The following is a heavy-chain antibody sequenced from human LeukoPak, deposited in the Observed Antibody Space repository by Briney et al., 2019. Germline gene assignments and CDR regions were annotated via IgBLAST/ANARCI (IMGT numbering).Heavy chain of an antibody. CDR3: ARDEVVPAAIRSFDY. V-gene: IGHV1-2*02. CDR2: INPNSGGT. J-gene: IGHJ4*02. CDR1: GYTFTAYY. Sequence: GASVKVSCKASGYTFTAYYMHWVRQAPGQGLEWMGWINPNSGGTNYAQKFQGRVTMTRDTSISTAYMELRSLRSDDTAVYYCARDEVVPAAIRSFDYWGQGTLVTVSS. D-gene: IGHD2-2*01.